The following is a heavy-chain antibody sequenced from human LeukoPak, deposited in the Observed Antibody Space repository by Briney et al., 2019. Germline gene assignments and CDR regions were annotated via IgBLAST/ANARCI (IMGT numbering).Heavy chain of an antibody. Sequence: GGSLRLSCAASGFTFSSYWMHWVRQAPGKGLVWVSRINSDGSSTSYADSVKGRSTISRDNAKNTLYLQMNSLRAEDTAVYYCARAESGWYGYFDLWGRGTLVTVSS. V-gene: IGHV3-74*01. CDR3: ARAESGWYGYFDL. CDR1: GFTFSSYW. D-gene: IGHD6-19*01. CDR2: INSDGSST. J-gene: IGHJ2*01.